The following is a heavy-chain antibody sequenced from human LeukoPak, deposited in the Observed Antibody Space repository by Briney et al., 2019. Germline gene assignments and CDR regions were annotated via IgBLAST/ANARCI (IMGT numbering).Heavy chain of an antibody. CDR1: GFTFTTYW. CDR2: INQDGSEK. V-gene: IGHV3-7*01. CDR3: ARDKIVGATTGSYFDL. D-gene: IGHD1-26*01. Sequence: GGSLRLSCAASGFTFTTYWMSWVRQAPGKGLEWVANINQDGSEKYYVDSMKGRFTISRDNTKNSLYLQRNSLRAEDTAVYYCARDKIVGATTGSYFDLWGRGTLVTVSS. J-gene: IGHJ2*01.